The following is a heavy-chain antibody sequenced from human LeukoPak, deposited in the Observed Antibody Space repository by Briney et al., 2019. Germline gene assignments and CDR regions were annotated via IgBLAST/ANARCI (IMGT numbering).Heavy chain of an antibody. CDR2: INPSGGST. Sequence: ASVKVSCKASGYTFTSYYMHWVRQAPRQGLEWMGLINPSGGSTSYAQKFQGRVTMTRDTSTSTVYMELSSLRSEDTAVYYCARDLECTSCSSAGNYGMDVWGQGTTVTVSS. D-gene: IGHD2-2*01. V-gene: IGHV1-46*01. J-gene: IGHJ6*02. CDR1: GYTFTSYY. CDR3: ARDLECTSCSSAGNYGMDV.